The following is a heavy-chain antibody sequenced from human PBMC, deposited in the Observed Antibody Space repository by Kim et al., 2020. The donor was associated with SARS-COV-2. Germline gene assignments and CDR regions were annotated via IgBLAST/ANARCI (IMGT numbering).Heavy chain of an antibody. CDR2: ISHDGNDK. J-gene: IGHJ6*02. D-gene: IGHD2-15*01. V-gene: IGHV3-30*03. CDR3: TREPCSGGSCFGMDV. Sequence: GGSLRLSCGASGFSLSTYGMHWVRQAPDRGLGWVAIISHDGNDKYYGDPVKGRFTISRDNSKNTVYLQMSSLRAEDTAVYYCTREPCSGGSCFGMDVWGQGTTVTVSS. CDR1: GFSLSTYG.